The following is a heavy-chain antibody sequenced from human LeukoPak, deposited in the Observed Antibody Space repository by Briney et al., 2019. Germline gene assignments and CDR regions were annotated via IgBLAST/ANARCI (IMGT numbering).Heavy chain of an antibody. CDR1: GYTFTGYY. V-gene: IGHV1-2*02. CDR2: INPNSGGT. J-gene: IGHJ3*02. D-gene: IGHD4-11*01. CDR3: ATSAPPTWRNYEAAGAFDI. Sequence: GASVKVSCKASGYTFTGYYMHWVRQAPGQGLEWMGWINPNSGGTNYAQKVQGRVTMTRDTSISTAYMELSRLRSDDTAVYYCATSAPPTWRNYEAAGAFDIWGQGTMVTVSS.